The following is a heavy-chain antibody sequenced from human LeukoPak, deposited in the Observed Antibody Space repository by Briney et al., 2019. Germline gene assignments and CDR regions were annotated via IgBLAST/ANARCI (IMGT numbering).Heavy chain of an antibody. CDR3: ARDRDRDIIGDGMGA. CDR1: GFTFNNYA. Sequence: GRSLRLSCAASGFTFNNYAMYWVRQAPLKGLEWVAVISYDGNNKYSADSVNARFTISRDNSKNTLYLQMSSLRTEDTAVYYCARDRDRDIIGDGMGAWGKGTTVTVSS. CDR2: ISYDGNNK. V-gene: IGHV3-30*04. D-gene: IGHD3-9*01. J-gene: IGHJ6*04.